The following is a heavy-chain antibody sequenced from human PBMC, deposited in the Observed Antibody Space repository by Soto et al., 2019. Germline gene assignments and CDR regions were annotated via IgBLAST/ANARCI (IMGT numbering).Heavy chain of an antibody. J-gene: IGHJ4*02. Sequence: ASVKVSCKASGYTFTSYYMHWVRQAPGQGLEWMGIINPSGGSTSYAQKFQGRVTMTRDTSTSTVYMELSSLRSEDTAVYYCAGDRGIAARRKTYYFDDWGQGTLVTVSS. CDR2: INPSGGST. CDR1: GYTFTSYY. D-gene: IGHD6-6*01. V-gene: IGHV1-46*01. CDR3: AGDRGIAARRKTYYFDD.